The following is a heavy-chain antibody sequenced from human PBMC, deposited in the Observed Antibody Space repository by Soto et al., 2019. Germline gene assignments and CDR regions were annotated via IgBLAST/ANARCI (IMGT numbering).Heavy chain of an antibody. CDR3: ASLPTGKTCNY. CDR2: ISSSSSYI. Sequence: EVQLVESGGGLVKPGGSLRLSCAASGFTFSSYSMNWVRQAPGKGLEWVSSISSSSSYIYYAYSVKGRFTISRDNAKNSLYLQMNSLRAAVTAVYYCASLPTGKTCNYWGQGTLVIVSS. CDR1: GFTFSSYS. V-gene: IGHV3-21*01. D-gene: IGHD1-1*01. J-gene: IGHJ4*02.